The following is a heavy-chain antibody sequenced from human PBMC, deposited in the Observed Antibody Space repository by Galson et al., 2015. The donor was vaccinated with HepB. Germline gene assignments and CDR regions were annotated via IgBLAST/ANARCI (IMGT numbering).Heavy chain of an antibody. Sequence: SLRLSCAASGFTFSSYSMNWVRQAPGKGLEWVSSISSSSSYIYYADSVKGRFTISRDNAKNSLYLQMNSLRAEDTAVYYCARDSRNYDYIWGSYRTPPSFDYWGQGTLVTVSS. CDR2: ISSSSSYI. D-gene: IGHD3-16*02. CDR3: ARDSRNYDYIWGSYRTPPSFDY. CDR1: GFTFSSYS. J-gene: IGHJ4*02. V-gene: IGHV3-21*01.